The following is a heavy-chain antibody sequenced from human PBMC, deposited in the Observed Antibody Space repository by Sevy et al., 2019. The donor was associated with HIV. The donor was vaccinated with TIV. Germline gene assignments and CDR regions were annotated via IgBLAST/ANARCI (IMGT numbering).Heavy chain of an antibody. CDR3: ATAREYYEDSSGYLDY. V-gene: IGHV1-24*01. Sequence: ASVKVSCKVYGYTLTELSMHWVRQAPGKGLEWMGRFDPEDGETIFAQKFQGRVTMTEDTSTDTAYMELSSLRSEDTAVYYCATAREYYEDSSGYLDYWGQGTLVTVSS. CDR2: FDPEDGET. J-gene: IGHJ4*02. D-gene: IGHD3-22*01. CDR1: GYTLTELS.